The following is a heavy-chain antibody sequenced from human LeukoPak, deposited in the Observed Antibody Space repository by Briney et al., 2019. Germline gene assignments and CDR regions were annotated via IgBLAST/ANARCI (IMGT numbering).Heavy chain of an antibody. J-gene: IGHJ5*02. V-gene: IGHV4-59*01. CDR2: IYYSGST. D-gene: IGHD6-13*01. Sequence: PSETLSLTCTVSGGSISSYYWSWIRQPPGKGLEWIGYIYYSGSTNYNPSLKSRVTISVDTSKNQFSLKLSSVTAADTAVYYCARVETIAAAGNWFDPWGQGTLVTVSS. CDR3: ARVETIAAAGNWFDP. CDR1: GGSISSYY.